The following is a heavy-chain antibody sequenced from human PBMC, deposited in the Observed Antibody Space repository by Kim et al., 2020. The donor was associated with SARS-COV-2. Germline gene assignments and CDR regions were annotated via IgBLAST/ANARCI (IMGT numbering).Heavy chain of an antibody. CDR1: GGSISSSSYY. Sequence: SETLSLTCTVSGGSISSSSYYWGWIRQPPGKGLEWIGSIYYSGSTYYNPSLKSRVTISVDTSKNQFSLKLSSVTAADTAVYYCARPTPRPLIAPATAGDAFDIWGQGTMVTVSS. CDR3: ARPTPRPLIAPATAGDAFDI. CDR2: IYYSGST. J-gene: IGHJ3*02. V-gene: IGHV4-39*01. D-gene: IGHD6-13*01.